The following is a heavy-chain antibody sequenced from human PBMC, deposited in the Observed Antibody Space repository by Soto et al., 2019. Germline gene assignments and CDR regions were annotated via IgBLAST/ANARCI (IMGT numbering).Heavy chain of an antibody. CDR3: AKSKVVTKFYYHYALDA. Sequence: GGSLRLSCAASGFTFSNYAMSWVRQAPGKGLEWVSTISGSEGGAYYVDSVEGRFTISRDNSMNTLYLQMNTLGAADTAVYYCAKSKVVTKFYYHYALDAWGQGTTVTVSS. D-gene: IGHD2-21*02. CDR1: GFTFSNYA. CDR2: ISGSEGGA. J-gene: IGHJ6*02. V-gene: IGHV3-23*01.